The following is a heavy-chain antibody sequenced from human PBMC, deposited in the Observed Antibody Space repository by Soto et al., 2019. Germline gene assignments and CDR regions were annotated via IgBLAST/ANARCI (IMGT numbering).Heavy chain of an antibody. CDR2: IIPIFGTA. V-gene: IGHV1-69*01. CDR3: AAGLTFYYGDREGNYYCALDV. D-gene: IGHD4-17*01. Sequence: QVQLVQSWAEVKKPGSSVKVSCKASGDTFNTFAISWVRQAPGQGLEWMGGIIPIFGTAKYAQNFQSTVNITADEYARTAYLVLNSVRSDDTAVFYCAAGLTFYYGDREGNYYCALDVWGQGTTVNVSS. J-gene: IGHJ6*02. CDR1: GDTFNTFA.